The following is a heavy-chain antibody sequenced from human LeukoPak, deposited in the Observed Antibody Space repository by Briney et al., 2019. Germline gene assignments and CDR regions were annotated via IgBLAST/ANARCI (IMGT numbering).Heavy chain of an antibody. CDR1: GYNFTRYL. J-gene: IGHJ5*02. V-gene: IGHV1-46*01. CDR2: INPSGGST. CDR3: ARAGVGATVRNWFDP. Sequence: ASVKVSCKASGYNFTRYLMHWVRQAPGQGLEWMGIINPSGGSTSYAQKFQGRVTMTRDTSTSTVYMELSSLRSEDTAVCYCARAGVGATVRNWFDPWGQGTLVTVSS. D-gene: IGHD1-26*01.